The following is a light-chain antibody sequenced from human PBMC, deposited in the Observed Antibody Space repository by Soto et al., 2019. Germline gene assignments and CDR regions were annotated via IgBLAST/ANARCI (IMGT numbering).Light chain of an antibody. CDR2: NIT. CDR1: SSDVGAYDY. Sequence: QSALTQPASVSGSPGQSITISCTGTSSDVGAYDYVSWYQQHPGKVPKLIIYNITHRPSGVSNRFSGSKSGNTASLTISGLQTEDEADYSCSSFTTSTTYVFGTGTKVTVL. CDR3: SSFTTSTTYV. V-gene: IGLV2-14*03. J-gene: IGLJ1*01.